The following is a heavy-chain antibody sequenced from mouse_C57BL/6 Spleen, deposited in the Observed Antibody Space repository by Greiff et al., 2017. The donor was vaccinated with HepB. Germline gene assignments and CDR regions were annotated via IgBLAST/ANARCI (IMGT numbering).Heavy chain of an antibody. D-gene: IGHD2-4*01. J-gene: IGHJ4*01. Sequence: QVQLQQSGAELVRPGASVKLSCKASGYTFTDYYINWVKQRPGQGLEWIARIYPGSGNTYYNEKFKGKATLTAEKSSSTAYMQLSSLTSEDSAVYFCARCDYDKGYYAMDYWGQGTSVTVSS. V-gene: IGHV1-76*01. CDR2: IYPGSGNT. CDR3: ARCDYDKGYYAMDY. CDR1: GYTFTDYY.